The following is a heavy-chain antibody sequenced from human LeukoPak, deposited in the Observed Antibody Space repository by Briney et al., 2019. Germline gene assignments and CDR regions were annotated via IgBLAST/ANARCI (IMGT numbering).Heavy chain of an antibody. Sequence: SETLSLTCTVSGGSISSYYWSWIRQPPGKGLEWIGEINHSGSTNYNPSLKSRVTISVDTSKNQFSLKLSSVTAADTAVYYCARGLEIGAAGTDYFDYWGQGTLVTVSS. D-gene: IGHD6-13*01. CDR2: INHSGST. J-gene: IGHJ4*02. V-gene: IGHV4-34*01. CDR1: GGSISSYY. CDR3: ARGLEIGAAGTDYFDY.